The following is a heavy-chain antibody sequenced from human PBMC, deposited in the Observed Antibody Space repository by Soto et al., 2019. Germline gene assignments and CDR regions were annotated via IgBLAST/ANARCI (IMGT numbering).Heavy chain of an antibody. Sequence: PSETLSLTCTVSGGSISSSSYYWGWIRQPRGKWLEWIVSIYHSGSTYYNPSLKSRVTISVETSQNQFSLKLSSVTAADTAVYYCARHVVVVVAATVYFDLWGCGTLVNVS. D-gene: IGHD2-15*01. J-gene: IGHJ2*01. V-gene: IGHV4-39*01. CDR1: GGSISSSSYY. CDR2: IYHSGST. CDR3: ARHVVVVVAATVYFDL.